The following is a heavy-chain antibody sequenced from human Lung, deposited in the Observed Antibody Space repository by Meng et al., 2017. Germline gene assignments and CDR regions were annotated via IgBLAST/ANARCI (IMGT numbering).Heavy chain of an antibody. D-gene: IGHD3-10*01. V-gene: IGHV4-59*01. Sequence: SETLSLTCTVSDDSISSYYWNWIRQPPGKGLEWIGFIYHNGDTNYNPSLKSRVTISVDTSKNQFSLKLLPMTAADTAVYYCVRGRRVIHPYYFDNWGQGTLVTVAS. CDR3: VRGRRVIHPYYFDN. CDR2: IYHNGDT. CDR1: DDSISSYY. J-gene: IGHJ4*02.